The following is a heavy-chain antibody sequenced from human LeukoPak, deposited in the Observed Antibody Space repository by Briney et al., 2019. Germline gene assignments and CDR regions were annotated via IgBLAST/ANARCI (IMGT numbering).Heavy chain of an antibody. CDR3: ARARRGYSYVIDY. V-gene: IGHV3-74*01. CDR1: TRYFTNYW. J-gene: IGHJ4*02. Sequence: PGGSLRLSCAASTRYFTNYWMHWVRQVQGKGLEWLSRIDRDGLKADYADSVRGRFTISRDNSRNTLYLQMNSLRAEDTAVYYCARARRGYSYVIDYWGQGTLVTVSS. CDR2: IDRDGLKA. D-gene: IGHD5-18*01.